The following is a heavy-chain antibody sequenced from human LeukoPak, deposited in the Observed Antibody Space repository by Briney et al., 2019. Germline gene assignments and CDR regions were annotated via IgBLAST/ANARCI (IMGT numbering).Heavy chain of an antibody. Sequence: GGSLRLSCAASGFSFSSYEMNWVRQAPGKGLEWDSYISSSGSSIYYADSVKGRFTISRDNAKNSLYLQMNNLRAEDTAVYYCAREGGLSLSDAFDIWGQGTLVTVSS. CDR1: GFSFSSYE. J-gene: IGHJ3*02. D-gene: IGHD3-16*02. V-gene: IGHV3-48*03. CDR3: AREGGLSLSDAFDI. CDR2: ISSSGSSI.